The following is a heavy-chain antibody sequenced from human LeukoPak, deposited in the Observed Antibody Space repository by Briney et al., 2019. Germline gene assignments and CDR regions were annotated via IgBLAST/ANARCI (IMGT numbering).Heavy chain of an antibody. Sequence: ASVTVSCKASGYTFTTYDINWVRQATGQGLEWMGWMNPDSGNTGYAQKFQGRVTMTRNNSITTAYMELSSLRSEDTAVYYCARDCFQSSSTSCYDGLWDYWGQGTLVTVSS. CDR2: MNPDSGNT. J-gene: IGHJ4*02. V-gene: IGHV1-8*01. D-gene: IGHD2-2*01. CDR1: GYTFTTYD. CDR3: ARDCFQSSSTSCYDGLWDY.